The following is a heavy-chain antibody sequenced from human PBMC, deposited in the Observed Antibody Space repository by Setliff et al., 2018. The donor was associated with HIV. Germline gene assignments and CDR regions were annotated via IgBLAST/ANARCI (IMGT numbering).Heavy chain of an antibody. CDR3: ARVNYDSTGYYYYYYMDV. D-gene: IGHD3-22*01. CDR1: GASMRSGGYY. J-gene: IGHJ6*03. Sequence: LSLTCTVSGASMRSGGYYWSWIRQHPGKGLEWIGYIYYSENTYYNPSLKSRVTLSIDTSKNQFSLNPTSVTAADTAVYYCARVNYDSTGYYYYYYMDVWGKGTTVTVSS. CDR2: IYYSENT. V-gene: IGHV4-31*03.